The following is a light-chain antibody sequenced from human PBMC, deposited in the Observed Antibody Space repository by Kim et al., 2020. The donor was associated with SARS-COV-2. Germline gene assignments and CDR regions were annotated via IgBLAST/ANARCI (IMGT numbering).Light chain of an antibody. CDR2: NAS. Sequence: VGHRVTISRRASQNIHIWFALFQKKPGKAHRVLLYNASTLESGVPSRFSGSGSETEFTLTISSVQPDDSETYYCQQYDVDPDTFGKGPEL. CDR1: QNIHIW. V-gene: IGKV1-5*03. J-gene: IGKJ2*01. CDR3: QQYDVDPDT.